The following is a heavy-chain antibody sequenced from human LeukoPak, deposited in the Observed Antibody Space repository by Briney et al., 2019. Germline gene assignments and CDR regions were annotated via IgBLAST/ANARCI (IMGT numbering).Heavy chain of an antibody. D-gene: IGHD3-22*01. Sequence: GGSLRLSCAASGFTFSSYGMHWVRQAPGKGLEWVSYIRYDGINEYYADSVRGRFTISRDISKKTLYLQMNSLRAEDTAVYYCAKAPMRVVGPATLDYWGQGTMVTVSS. CDR2: IRYDGINE. V-gene: IGHV3-30*02. CDR1: GFTFSSYG. CDR3: AKAPMRVVGPATLDY. J-gene: IGHJ4*02.